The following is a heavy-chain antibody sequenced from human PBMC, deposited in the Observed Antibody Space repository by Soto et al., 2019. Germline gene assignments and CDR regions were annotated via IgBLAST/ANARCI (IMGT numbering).Heavy chain of an antibody. CDR3: ARNSNFHFSSGYSGAFDI. D-gene: IGHD3-22*01. V-gene: IGHV5-51*01. J-gene: IGHJ3*02. CDR2: IYPGDSDA. Sequence: GESLKISCKCSGTSFTSYWIGLVRQTPGKGLEWMGTIYPGDSDARYSPSFQGQVTISADKSISTAYLQWSSLKASDTAIYYCARNSNFHFSSGYSGAFDIWGQGTMVTVS. CDR1: GTSFTSYW.